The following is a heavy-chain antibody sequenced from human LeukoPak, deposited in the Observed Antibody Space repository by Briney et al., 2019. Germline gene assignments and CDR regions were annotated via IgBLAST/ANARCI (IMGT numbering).Heavy chain of an antibody. Sequence: GGSLRLSCAASGVTLSTYAMSWARQAPGKGLEWVSGISSSGSGDNTYYADSVKGRFTISRNSSKNTLFLHMNTLRAEDTAIYYCAKNPQAGTLRPFDYWGQGTLVTVSS. CDR2: ISSSGSGDNT. CDR1: GVTLSTYA. CDR3: AKNPQAGTLRPFDY. D-gene: IGHD4-17*01. J-gene: IGHJ4*02. V-gene: IGHV3-23*01.